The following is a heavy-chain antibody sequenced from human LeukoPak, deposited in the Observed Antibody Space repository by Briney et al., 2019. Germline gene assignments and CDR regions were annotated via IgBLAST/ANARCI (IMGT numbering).Heavy chain of an antibody. Sequence: GGSLRLSCAASGFTFRNYVIHWVRQAPGKGLEWVAVTSSDLNVKLYADSVKGRFTISRGNSRSTLYLQMNSLRPEDTAIYYCAREGYYGSGSPPSLYFDYWGQGTLVTVSS. V-gene: IGHV3-30-3*01. CDR2: TSSDLNVK. D-gene: IGHD3-10*01. CDR1: GFTFRNYV. CDR3: AREGYYGSGSPPSLYFDY. J-gene: IGHJ4*02.